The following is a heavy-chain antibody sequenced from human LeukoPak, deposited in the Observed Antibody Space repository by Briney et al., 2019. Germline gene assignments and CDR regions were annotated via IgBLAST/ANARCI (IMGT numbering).Heavy chain of an antibody. D-gene: IGHD5-24*01. V-gene: IGHV3-48*01. CDR1: GLTFNTYS. CDR2: ISSSSGAI. CDR3: ARDLNYAFDI. Sequence: GGSLGLSCAASGLTFNTYSMNWVRQAPGMGLEWVSYISSSSGAIYYADSVKGRFTISRDNAKNSLYLQVNSLRAEDTAVYYCARDLNYAFDIWGQGTRVTLSS. J-gene: IGHJ3*02.